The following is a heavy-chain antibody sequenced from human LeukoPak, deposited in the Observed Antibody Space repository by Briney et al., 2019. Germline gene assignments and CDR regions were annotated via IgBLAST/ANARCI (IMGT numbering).Heavy chain of an antibody. J-gene: IGHJ3*01. CDR3: ARWKMELERNAFDF. CDR2: INQDGSEE. Sequence: GGSLRLSCAASGFTFRTYWMSCIRQAPGNEPEWVADINQDGSEEYYLQSVQGRFTVSRKNAQNAVFLQMTYLRADDTAVYYCARWKMELERNAFDFWGQGTVVTVSS. V-gene: IGHV3-7*01. D-gene: IGHD1-26*01. CDR1: GFTFRTYW.